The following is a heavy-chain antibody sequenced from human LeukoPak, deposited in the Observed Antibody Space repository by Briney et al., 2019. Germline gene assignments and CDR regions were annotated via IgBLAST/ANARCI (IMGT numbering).Heavy chain of an antibody. CDR2: IYSGGST. CDR1: GFTVSSNY. D-gene: IGHD3-16*02. Sequence: GGSLRLSCAASGFTVSSNYMNWVRQAPGKGLEWVSVIYSGGSTYYADSVKGRFTISRDNSKNTLYLQMNSLRAEDTAVYYCARVNYGGVISYYYYMDVWGKGTTVTISS. V-gene: IGHV3-53*01. J-gene: IGHJ6*03. CDR3: ARVNYGGVISYYYYMDV.